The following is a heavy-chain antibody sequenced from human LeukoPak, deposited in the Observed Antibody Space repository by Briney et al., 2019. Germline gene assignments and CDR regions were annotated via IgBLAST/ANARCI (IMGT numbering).Heavy chain of an antibody. CDR3: ASHSSSWYRGGLVDY. J-gene: IGHJ4*02. V-gene: IGHV3-48*01. CDR1: GFTFSSYS. CDR2: ISSSTNTI. D-gene: IGHD6-13*01. Sequence: GGSLRLSCAASGFTFSSYSLNWVRQAPGKGLEWVSYISSSTNTIYYADSVKGRFTISRHNSKNTLYLQMNSLRAEDTAVYYCASHSSSWYRGGLVDYWGQGTLVTVSS.